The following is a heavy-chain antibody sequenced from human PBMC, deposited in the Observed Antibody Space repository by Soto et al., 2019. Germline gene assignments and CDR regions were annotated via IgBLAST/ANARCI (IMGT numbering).Heavy chain of an antibody. CDR2: ISYDGSTK. V-gene: IGHV3-30-3*01. CDR3: ARAAAEWLVEGYEIYYYYYGMDV. Sequence: GGSLRLSCAASGFTFSSYAMHWVRQAPGKGLEWVAVISYDGSTKYYADSVKGRFTSSRDNSKNTLYLQMNSLRAEDTAVYYCARAAAEWLVEGYEIYYYYYGMDVWGQGTTVTVSS. CDR1: GFTFSSYA. J-gene: IGHJ6*02. D-gene: IGHD6-19*01.